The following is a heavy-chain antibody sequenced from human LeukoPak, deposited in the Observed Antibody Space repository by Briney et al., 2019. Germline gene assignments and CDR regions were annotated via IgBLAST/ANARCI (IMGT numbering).Heavy chain of an antibody. CDR3: ATDRERDPSVYYLV. V-gene: IGHV3-30*07. D-gene: IGHD3-22*01. Sequence: GGSLRLSCEASGLSLSNYPMHWVRQAPGKGLEWITLITYDGAFDGGKTYYADSVKGRFTISRDNSKNTLFLQINSLRAEDSAVYYCATDRERDPSVYYLVGGQGTLITVSS. J-gene: IGHJ4*02. CDR1: GLSLSNYP. CDR2: ITYDGAFDGGKT.